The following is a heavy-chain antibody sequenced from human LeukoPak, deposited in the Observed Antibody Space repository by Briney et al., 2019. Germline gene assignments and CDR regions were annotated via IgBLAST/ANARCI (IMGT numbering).Heavy chain of an antibody. D-gene: IGHD6-13*01. V-gene: IGHV5-51*01. CDR3: ARQRVSSSSRYFDY. J-gene: IGHJ4*02. CDR1: GYRITNYW. CDR2: IYPGDSDT. Sequence: GESLKISCKGSGYRITNYWIGWVRQMPGKGLEWMGIIYPGDSDTRYSPSFQGQVTISADKSISTAYLQWSSLKASDTAMYYCARQRVSSSSRYFDYWGQGTLVTVSS.